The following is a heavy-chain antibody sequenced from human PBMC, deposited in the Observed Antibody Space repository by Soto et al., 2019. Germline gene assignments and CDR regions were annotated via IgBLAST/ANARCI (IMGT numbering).Heavy chain of an antibody. J-gene: IGHJ5*02. CDR3: ARDESSWFDP. CDR1: GGSISSGGYY. CDR2: IYYSGST. V-gene: IGHV4-31*03. Sequence: KPSETLSLTCTVSGGSISSGGYYWSWIRQHPGKGLEWIGYIYYSGSTYYNPSLKSRVTISVDTSKNQFSLKLSSVTAADTAVYYCARDESSWFDPWGQGTLVTVSS.